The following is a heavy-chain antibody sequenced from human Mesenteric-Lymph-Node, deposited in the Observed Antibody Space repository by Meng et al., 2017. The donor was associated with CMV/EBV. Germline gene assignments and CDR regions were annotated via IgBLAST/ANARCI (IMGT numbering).Heavy chain of an antibody. CDR2: INPSGGST. Sequence: KASGYTFTSYYIHWVRQDPGQGLEWMGIINPSGGSTTYAQKFQGRVTMTRETSTSTVDMELSSLRSEDTAVYYCARLYCGADCYPDYWGQGTLVTVSS. V-gene: IGHV1-46*01. CDR3: ARLYCGADCYPDY. CDR1: GYTFTSYY. J-gene: IGHJ4*02. D-gene: IGHD2-21*02.